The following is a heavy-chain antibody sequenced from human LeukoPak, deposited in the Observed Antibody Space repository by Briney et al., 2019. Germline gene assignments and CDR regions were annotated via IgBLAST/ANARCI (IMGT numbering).Heavy chain of an antibody. CDR2: ISSSSSYI. J-gene: IGHJ4*02. Sequence: GGSLRLSCAASGFTFSSYGMHWVRQAPGKGLEWVSSISSSSSYIYYADSVKGRFTISRDNAKNSLYLQMNSLRAEDTAVYYCASAYGSGSYYNYWGQGTLVTVSS. CDR3: ASAYGSGSYYNY. CDR1: GFTFSSYG. V-gene: IGHV3-21*01. D-gene: IGHD3-10*01.